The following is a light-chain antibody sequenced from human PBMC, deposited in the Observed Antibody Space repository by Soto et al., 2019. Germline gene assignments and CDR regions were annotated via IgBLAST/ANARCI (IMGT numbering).Light chain of an antibody. Sequence: DIVMTQSPLSLPVTPGEPASISCRSSQSLLHSNGYNYWDWYLQKPGQSPQLLIYLGSNRASGVPDRFSGSESGTDFTLKISRVEAEDVGVYYCMQALQTMWTFGQGTKVDIK. CDR2: LGS. CDR1: QSLLHSNGYNY. J-gene: IGKJ1*01. V-gene: IGKV2-28*01. CDR3: MQALQTMWT.